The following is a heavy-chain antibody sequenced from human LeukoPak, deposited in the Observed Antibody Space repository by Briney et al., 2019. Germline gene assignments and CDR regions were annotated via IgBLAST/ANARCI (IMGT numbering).Heavy chain of an antibody. CDR1: GDSISSLY. Sequence: SETLSLTCTVSGDSISSLYWTWIRQPPGKGLEWIGNIHNSGSTNYNPSLRSRVTISVDTAKNQFSLRLKSVTAADTAVYFCGRESFGGHCSRTGCFQYTWVDPWGQGSLVTVSS. J-gene: IGHJ5*02. V-gene: IGHV4-59*11. CDR3: GRESFGGHCSRTGCFQYTWVDP. D-gene: IGHD2-2*01. CDR2: IHNSGST.